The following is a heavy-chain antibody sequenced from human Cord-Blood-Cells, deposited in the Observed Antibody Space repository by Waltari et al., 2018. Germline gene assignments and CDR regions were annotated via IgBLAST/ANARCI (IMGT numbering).Heavy chain of an antibody. D-gene: IGHD3-16*01. CDR3: ARSGTPLKLGAFDI. CDR2: IYHSGST. J-gene: IGHJ3*02. V-gene: IGHV4-30-2*01. Sequence: QLQLPESGSGLVKPSQTLSLTCAVSGGSIRSGGYSWSRLRQPPGKGLEWIGYIYHSGSTYYNPSLKSRVTISVDRSKNQFSLKLSSVTAADTAVYYCARSGTPLKLGAFDIWGQGTMVTVSS. CDR1: GGSIRSGGYS.